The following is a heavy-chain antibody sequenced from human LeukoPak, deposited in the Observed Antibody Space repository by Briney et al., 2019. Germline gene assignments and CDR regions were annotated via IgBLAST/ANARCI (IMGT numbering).Heavy chain of an antibody. CDR3: ARGRSSSFGY. Sequence: GGSLRLSCAASGFTFSNYWMNCVRQAPWKVLELVANIKQDGSEKYYVDSVKGRFTISRDNAKNSLDLQMNSLRDEDTAVYYCARGRSSSFGYWGQGTLVNVSS. V-gene: IGHV3-7*01. CDR1: GFTFSNYW. D-gene: IGHD6-6*01. J-gene: IGHJ4*02. CDR2: IKQDGSEK.